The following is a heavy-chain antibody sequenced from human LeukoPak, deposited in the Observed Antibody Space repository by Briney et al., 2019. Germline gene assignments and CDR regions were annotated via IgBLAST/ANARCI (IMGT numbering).Heavy chain of an antibody. D-gene: IGHD4-23*01. CDR1: GFTFDDYA. J-gene: IGHJ4*02. CDR2: ITWNSVSI. CDR3: AKIDYGGND. V-gene: IGHV3-9*01. Sequence: GGSLRLSCAGSGFTFDDYAMHWVRQAPGKGLEWVSAITWNSVSIGYADSVKGRFTISRDNAKNSLYLQMNSLRVEDTALYYCAKIDYGGNDWGQGTLVTVSS.